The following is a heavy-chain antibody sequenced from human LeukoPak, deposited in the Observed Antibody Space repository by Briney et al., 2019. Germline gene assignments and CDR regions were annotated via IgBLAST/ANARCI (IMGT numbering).Heavy chain of an antibody. CDR1: GGSISSSSYY. Sequence: SETLSLTCTVSGGSISSSSYYWGWIRQPPGKGLEWIGSIYYSGSTYYNPSLKSRVTISVDTSKNQFSLKLSSVTAADTAVYYCAPQWRGAFDIWGQGTMVTVSS. D-gene: IGHD6-19*01. CDR3: APQWRGAFDI. J-gene: IGHJ3*02. V-gene: IGHV4-39*07. CDR2: IYYSGST.